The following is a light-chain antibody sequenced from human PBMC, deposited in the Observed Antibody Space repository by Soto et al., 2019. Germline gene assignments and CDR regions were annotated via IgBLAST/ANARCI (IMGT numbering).Light chain of an antibody. Sequence: QSVLTQPASVSRSTGQSITISCTGTSSDVGGYNFISWYQHHPGKAPKLIIYDVTNRPSGISNRFSGSKAGNTASLTISGLQAEDEPDYCCTSCTSRINYVFVTGPNGTVL. CDR2: DVT. CDR3: TSCTSRINYV. J-gene: IGLJ1*01. V-gene: IGLV2-14*03. CDR1: SSDVGGYNF.